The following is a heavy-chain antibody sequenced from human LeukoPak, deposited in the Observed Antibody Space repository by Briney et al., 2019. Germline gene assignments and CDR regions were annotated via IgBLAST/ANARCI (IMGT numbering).Heavy chain of an antibody. CDR1: GFTFDDYA. D-gene: IGHD3-22*01. V-gene: IGHV3-9*01. CDR2: INWNSDTI. Sequence: PGGSLRLSCVASGFTFDDYAMYWVRQVPGKGLEWVSGINWNSDTIDYADSVKGRFTISRDNAKNSLYLQMNSLRAEDTAVYYCARGAYYYEDWGQGTLVTVSS. CDR3: ARGAYYYED. J-gene: IGHJ4*02.